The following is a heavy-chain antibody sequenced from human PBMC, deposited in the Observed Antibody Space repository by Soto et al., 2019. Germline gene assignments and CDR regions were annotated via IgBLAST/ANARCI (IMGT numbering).Heavy chain of an antibody. J-gene: IGHJ4*02. Sequence: GGSLRLSCAASGFTFGTYAMHWVRQAPGKGLEWVAGIWYDGRIENYAESVKGRFSISRDNSKNTVSLHMNSLRVEDTAIYYCARADCGGQCACDYWGQGTLVTVSS. CDR3: ARADCGGQCACDY. CDR2: IWYDGRIE. CDR1: GFTFGTYA. D-gene: IGHD2-21*01. V-gene: IGHV3-33*01.